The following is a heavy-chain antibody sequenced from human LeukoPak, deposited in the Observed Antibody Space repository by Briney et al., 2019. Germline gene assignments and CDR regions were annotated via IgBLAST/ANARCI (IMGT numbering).Heavy chain of an antibody. D-gene: IGHD4-17*01. CDR2: IYHSGST. V-gene: IGHV4-38-2*02. Sequence: SETLSLTCTVSGYSISSGYYWGWIRQPPGKGRGWIGRIYHSGSTYYNPSLKSRVTISVDTSKNQFSLKLSSVTAADTAVYYCARASTVTTRKGRDWFDPWGQGTLVTVSS. J-gene: IGHJ5*02. CDR3: ARASTVTTRKGRDWFDP. CDR1: GYSISSGYY.